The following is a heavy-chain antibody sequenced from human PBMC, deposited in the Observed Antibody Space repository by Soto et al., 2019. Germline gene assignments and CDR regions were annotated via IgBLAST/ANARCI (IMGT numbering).Heavy chain of an antibody. CDR2: ISNSGST. V-gene: IGHV4-61*01. Sequence: QVQLQESGPGLVKPSETLSLTCTVSGGSVTSGTYYWSWIRQPPGEGLEWLGYISNSGSTNYNPSLKSRVTTSVDTSKNQFSLKLSSVTAADTAVYFCAREDFYYGMDVWGQGTTVIVSS. CDR3: AREDFYYGMDV. J-gene: IGHJ6*02. CDR1: GGSVTSGTYY.